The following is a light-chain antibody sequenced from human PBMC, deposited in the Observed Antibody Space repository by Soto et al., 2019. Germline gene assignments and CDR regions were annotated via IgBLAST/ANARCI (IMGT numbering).Light chain of an antibody. CDR1: QSVLYSSNNNNY. V-gene: IGKV4-1*01. J-gene: IGKJ2*01. Sequence: DIVLTQSPDSLAVSLGERATISCKSSQSVLYSSNNNNYLAWYQQKPGQPPKLLIYWASTRESGVPDRFSGSGSGTHFTLSISSLQAEDVAVYYCQQSYSTPPVTFGQGTKLEIK. CDR2: WAS. CDR3: QQSYSTPPVT.